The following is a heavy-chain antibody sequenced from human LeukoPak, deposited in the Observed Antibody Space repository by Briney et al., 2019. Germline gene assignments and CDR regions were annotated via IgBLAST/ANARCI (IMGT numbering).Heavy chain of an antibody. CDR3: AREVAAAGSDY. D-gene: IGHD6-13*01. Sequence: SSETLSLTCAVYGGSFSGYYWSWIRQPPGKGLEWIAYIYYSGSTNYNPSLKSRVTISVDTSKNQFSLKLSSVTAADTAVYYCAREVAAAGSDYWGQGTLVTVSS. CDR2: IYYSGST. V-gene: IGHV4-59*12. CDR1: GGSFSGYY. J-gene: IGHJ4*02.